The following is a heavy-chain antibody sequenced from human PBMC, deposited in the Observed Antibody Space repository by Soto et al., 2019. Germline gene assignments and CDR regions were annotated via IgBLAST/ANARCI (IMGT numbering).Heavy chain of an antibody. Sequence: KTSETLSLTCTVSGGSIISGIYYFICIRQNPWKGLEWIGHIYYSGSTYYNPSLKSRVSISVDTSKNQFSLKLTSVTAADTAVYYCARVARGRVVGATPPCFDYWGQGTLVTVSS. D-gene: IGHD1-26*01. V-gene: IGHV4-31*03. CDR1: GGSIISGIYY. CDR2: IYYSGST. CDR3: ARVARGRVVGATPPCFDY. J-gene: IGHJ4*02.